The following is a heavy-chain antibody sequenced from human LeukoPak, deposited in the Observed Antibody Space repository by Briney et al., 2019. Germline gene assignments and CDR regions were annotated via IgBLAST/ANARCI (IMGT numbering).Heavy chain of an antibody. D-gene: IGHD3-22*01. CDR3: ARADDSSGPFDY. J-gene: IGHJ4*02. CDR1: GGSISSGGYY. V-gene: IGHV4-31*03. CDR2: IYYSGST. Sequence: PSETLSLTCTVSGGSISSGGYYWSWIRQHPGKGLEWIGYIYYSGSTYYNPSLKSRVTISVDTSKNQFSLKLSSVTAADTAVYYCARADDSSGPFDYWGQGTLVTDSS.